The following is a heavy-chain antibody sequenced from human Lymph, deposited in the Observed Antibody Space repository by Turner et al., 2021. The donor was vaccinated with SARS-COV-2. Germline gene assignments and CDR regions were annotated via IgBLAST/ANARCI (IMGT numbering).Heavy chain of an antibody. V-gene: IGHV1-24*01. Sequence: QVPLVQSGAEVKKPGASVKVSCKVSGYTLTELSMHWVRQAPGKGLEWMGGVDPEDGEIIYAQKFQGRGTMTEDTSTDTAYMELSSLRSEDTAVYYCATVLCTGSSCYYYGMDVWGQGTTVTVSS. CDR1: GYTLTELS. J-gene: IGHJ6*02. CDR2: VDPEDGEI. CDR3: ATVLCTGSSCYYYGMDV. D-gene: IGHD2-15*01.